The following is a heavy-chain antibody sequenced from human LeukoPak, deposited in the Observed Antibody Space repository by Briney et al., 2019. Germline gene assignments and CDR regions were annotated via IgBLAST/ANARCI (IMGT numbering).Heavy chain of an antibody. CDR3: ARDWRYCSGGSCSYYFDY. D-gene: IGHD2-15*01. CDR1: GGSISGYY. J-gene: IGHJ4*02. Sequence: NTSETLSLTCTVSGGSISGYYWSWIRQPAGKGLEWIGRIYTSGSTNYNPSLNSRVTISVDKSKNHFSLKLTSVTAADTAVYYCARDWRYCSGGSCSYYFDYWGQGALVTVSS. CDR2: IYTSGST. V-gene: IGHV4-4*07.